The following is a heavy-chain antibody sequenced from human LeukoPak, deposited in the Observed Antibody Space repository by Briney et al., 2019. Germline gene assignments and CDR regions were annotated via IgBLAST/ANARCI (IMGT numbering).Heavy chain of an antibody. CDR1: GFTFSSYA. D-gene: IGHD6-19*01. V-gene: IGHV3-23*01. CDR3: AKDSSGWRNYYYGMDV. J-gene: IGHJ6*02. CDR2: ISGSGGST. Sequence: GGSLRLSCAASGFTFSSYAMSWVRQAPGKGLEWVSAISGSGGSTYYADSVKGRFTISRDNSKNTLYLQMNSLRVEDTAVYYCAKDSSGWRNYYYGMDVWGQGTTVTVSS.